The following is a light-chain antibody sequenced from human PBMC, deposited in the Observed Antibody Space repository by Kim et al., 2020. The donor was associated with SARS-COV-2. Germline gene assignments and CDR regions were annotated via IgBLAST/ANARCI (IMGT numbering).Light chain of an antibody. CDR2: EDN. Sequence: NFMLTQPHSVSESPGKTVTISCTRSGGSIANNYVQWYQKRPGSAPTTVIYEDNLRPSEVPDRFSGSIDSSSNSASLTISGLKTEDEADYYCQSFDTSVWVFGGGTQLTVL. J-gene: IGLJ3*02. CDR1: GGSIANNY. V-gene: IGLV6-57*04. CDR3: QSFDTSVWV.